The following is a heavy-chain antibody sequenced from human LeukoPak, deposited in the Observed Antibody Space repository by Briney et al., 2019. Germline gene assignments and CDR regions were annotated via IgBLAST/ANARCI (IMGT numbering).Heavy chain of an antibody. CDR2: ISSSSSYI. Sequence: PGGSLRLSCAASGFTFSSYSMNWVRQAPGKGLEWVSSISSSSSYIYYADSVKGRFTISRDNAKNSLYLQMNSLRAEDTAVYYCARDTRLGNYMDVWGKGTTATVSS. V-gene: IGHV3-21*01. CDR1: GFTFSSYS. D-gene: IGHD7-27*01. J-gene: IGHJ6*03. CDR3: ARDTRLGNYMDV.